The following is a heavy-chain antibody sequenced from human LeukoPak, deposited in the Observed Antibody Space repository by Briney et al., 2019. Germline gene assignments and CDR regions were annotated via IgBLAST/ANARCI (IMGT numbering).Heavy chain of an antibody. J-gene: IGHJ5*02. D-gene: IGHD3-10*01. CDR1: GFTLGSYW. CDR2: ISGDGGST. Sequence: QPGGSLRLSCAAAGFTLGSYWMHWVSQAPGKVMEWVSLISGDGGSTYYADSVKGRFTISRDNSKISLYLQMNSLRTEDTALYYCAKDISVYGSRGFDPWGQGTLVTVSS. CDR3: AKDISVYGSRGFDP. V-gene: IGHV3-43*02.